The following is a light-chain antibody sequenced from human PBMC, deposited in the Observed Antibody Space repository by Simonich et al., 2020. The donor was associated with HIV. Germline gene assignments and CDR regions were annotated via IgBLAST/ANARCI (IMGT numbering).Light chain of an antibody. J-gene: IGKJ2*01. Sequence: EIVMTQSPATLSVSPGERATLSCRASQSVSSNLAWYHQKPGQALRLLIYGASTRATGIPARFSGSGSGTEFTLTIRSLQSEDFAVYYCQQYHNWPPYTFGQGTKLEIK. CDR2: GAS. CDR3: QQYHNWPPYT. V-gene: IGKV3-15*01. CDR1: QSVSSN.